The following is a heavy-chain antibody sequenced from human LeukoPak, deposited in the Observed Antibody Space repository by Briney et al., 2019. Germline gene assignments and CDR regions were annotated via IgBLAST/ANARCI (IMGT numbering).Heavy chain of an antibody. V-gene: IGHV1-46*01. Sequence: ASVKVSCKASGYSFTSNYIHWVRQAPGQGLEWMGMIYPRDGSTSYAQKFQGRVTVTRDTSTSTVHMELSGLRSEDTAVYCCARDQEAFDYWGQGTLVTVSS. J-gene: IGHJ4*02. CDR2: IYPRDGST. CDR3: ARDQEAFDY. CDR1: GYSFTSNY.